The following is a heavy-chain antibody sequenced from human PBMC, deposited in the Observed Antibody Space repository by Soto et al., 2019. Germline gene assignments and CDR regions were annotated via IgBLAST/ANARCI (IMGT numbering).Heavy chain of an antibody. Sequence: ASVKVSCKASGYTFTRYDINWVRQATGRGLEWMGWMNPNSGNTGYAQKFQGRVTMTRNTSISTAYMELSSLRSEDTAVYYCARHLVYGRFSWSDPWGQGTLVTVSS. CDR2: MNPNSGNT. CDR3: ARHLVYGRFSWSDP. D-gene: IGHD3-10*01. J-gene: IGHJ5*02. V-gene: IGHV1-8*01. CDR1: GYTFTRYD.